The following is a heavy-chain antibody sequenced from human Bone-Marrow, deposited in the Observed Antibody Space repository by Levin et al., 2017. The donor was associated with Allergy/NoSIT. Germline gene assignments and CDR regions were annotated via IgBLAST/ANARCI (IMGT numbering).Heavy chain of an antibody. CDR1: GGTFSSYA. Sequence: GASVKVSCKASGGTFSSYAISWVRQAPGQGLEWMGGIIPIFGTANYAQKFQGRVTITADESTSTAYMELSSLRSEDTAVYYCARDSHGGNFGLDYYYGMDVWGQGTTVTVSS. CDR2: IIPIFGTA. J-gene: IGHJ6*02. V-gene: IGHV1-69*13. D-gene: IGHD4-23*01. CDR3: ARDSHGGNFGLDYYYGMDV.